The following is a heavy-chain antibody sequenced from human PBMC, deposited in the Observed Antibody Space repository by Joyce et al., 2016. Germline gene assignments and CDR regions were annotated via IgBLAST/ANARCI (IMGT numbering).Heavy chain of an antibody. V-gene: IGHV2-5*02. J-gene: IGHJ4*02. Sequence: QITLKESGPTLVKPTQTLTLTCAFSGFSLSTRGVGVGWIRQPPGKALEWLALIYWDDDKRCSPSLKSRLTITKDTSRNQVVLTMTNMDPVDTATYYCAHRPNSGYDPSAFDFWGQGTLVTVSS. CDR1: GFSLSTRGVG. CDR2: IYWDDDK. D-gene: IGHD5-12*01. CDR3: AHRPNSGYDPSAFDF.